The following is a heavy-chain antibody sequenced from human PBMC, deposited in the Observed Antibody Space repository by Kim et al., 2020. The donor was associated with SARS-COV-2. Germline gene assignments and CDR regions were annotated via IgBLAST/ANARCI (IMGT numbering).Heavy chain of an antibody. Sequence: ASVKVSCKVSGYTLTELSMHWVRQAPGKGLEWMGGFDPEDGETIYAQKFQGRVTMTEDTSTDTAYMELSSLRSEDTAVYYCATVLIVGATTPWFDPWGQGTLVTVSS. V-gene: IGHV1-24*01. CDR2: FDPEDGET. CDR3: ATVLIVGATTPWFDP. D-gene: IGHD1-26*01. J-gene: IGHJ5*02. CDR1: GYTLTELS.